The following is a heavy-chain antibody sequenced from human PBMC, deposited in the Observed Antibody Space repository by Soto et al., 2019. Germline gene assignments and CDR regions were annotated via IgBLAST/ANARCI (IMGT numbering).Heavy chain of an antibody. CDR2: IYYSGST. CDR3: ARAGGPSYDYYYYYGMDV. J-gene: IGHJ6*02. Sequence: PSETLSLTCTVSGGSISSYYWSWIRQPPGKGLEWIGYIYYSGSTNYNPSLKSRVTISVDTSKNQFSLKLSSVTAADTAVYYCARAGGPSYDYYYYYGMDVWGQGTTVTVSS. CDR1: GGSISSYY. V-gene: IGHV4-59*01. D-gene: IGHD2-15*01.